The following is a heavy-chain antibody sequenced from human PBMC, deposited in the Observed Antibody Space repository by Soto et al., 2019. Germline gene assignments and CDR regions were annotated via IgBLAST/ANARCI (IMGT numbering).Heavy chain of an antibody. CDR3: ARAAPRNCSDGSGYCGRVD. Sequence: SETLSLTCAVYGGSFSGYYWSWIRQPPGKGLEWIGEINHSGSTNYNPSLKSRVTISVDTSKNQFSLKLSSVTAADTAVYYCARAAPRNCSDGSGYCGRVDWGQGTLVTVS. CDR1: GGSFSGYY. D-gene: IGHD2-15*01. V-gene: IGHV4-34*01. CDR2: INHSGST. J-gene: IGHJ4*02.